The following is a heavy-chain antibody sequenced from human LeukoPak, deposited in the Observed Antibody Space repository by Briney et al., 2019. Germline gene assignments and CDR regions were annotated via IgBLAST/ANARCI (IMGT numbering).Heavy chain of an antibody. CDR3: ARAGRYSSSWYAAFDI. Sequence: SETLSLTCTVTGGSTSSYYWSWIRQPPGKGLEWIGYIYYNGNTDYNPSLKSRVTISVDTSKNQFSLKLSSVTAADTAVYYCARAGRYSSSWYAAFDIWGQGTMVTVSS. J-gene: IGHJ3*02. D-gene: IGHD6-13*01. CDR2: IYYNGNT. CDR1: GGSTSSYY. V-gene: IGHV4-59*01.